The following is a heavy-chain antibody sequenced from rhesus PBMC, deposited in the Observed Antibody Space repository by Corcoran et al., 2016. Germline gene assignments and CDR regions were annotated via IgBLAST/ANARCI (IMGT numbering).Heavy chain of an antibody. CDR3: AKGAGYFDY. J-gene: IGHJ4*01. V-gene: IGHV3S5*01. CDR1: GFTFSSYG. CDR2: INSGGGST. Sequence: EVQLVETGGGLVQPGGSLKLSCAASGFTFSSYGMSWVRQVPVKELVWVSAINSGGGSTYYADSVKGRFTIYRDHSKNTLSLQMDSLGAEDTAVYYCAKGAGYFDYWGQGVLVTVSS.